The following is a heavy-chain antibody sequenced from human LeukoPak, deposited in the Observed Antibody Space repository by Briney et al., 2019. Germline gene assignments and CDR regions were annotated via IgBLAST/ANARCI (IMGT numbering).Heavy chain of an antibody. CDR1: GGSIRSYY. CDR3: ARGDSSGSYVI. J-gene: IGHJ4*02. Sequence: SETLSLTCTVSGGSIRSYYWGWIRQPPGKGLEWIGYIYYSGSTNYNPSLKSRVTISVDTSKNQFSLKLSSVTAADTAVYYCARGDSSGSYVIWSQGTLVTVSS. CDR2: IYYSGST. V-gene: IGHV4-59*08. D-gene: IGHD1-26*01.